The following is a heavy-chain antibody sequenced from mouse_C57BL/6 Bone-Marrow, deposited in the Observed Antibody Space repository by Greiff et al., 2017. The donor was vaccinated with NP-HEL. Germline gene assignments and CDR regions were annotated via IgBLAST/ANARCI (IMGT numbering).Heavy chain of an antibody. CDR3: ARCSLYYYGSSPFAY. D-gene: IGHD1-1*01. CDR2: INPSTGGT. J-gene: IGHJ3*01. V-gene: IGHV1-42*01. Sequence: EVQGVESGPELVKPGASVKISCKASGYSFTGYYMNWVKQSPEKSLEWIGEINPSTGGTTYNQKFKAKATLTVDKSSSTAYMQLKSLTSEDSAVYYCARCSLYYYGSSPFAYWGQGTLVTVSA. CDR1: GYSFTGYY.